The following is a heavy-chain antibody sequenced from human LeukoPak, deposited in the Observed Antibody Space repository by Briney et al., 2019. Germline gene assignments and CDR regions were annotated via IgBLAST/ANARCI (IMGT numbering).Heavy chain of an antibody. J-gene: IGHJ4*02. CDR1: GFTFSSYG. V-gene: IGHV3-30*02. CDR3: AKDLGVAPKAAAGYFDY. CDR2: IRYDGSNK. Sequence: PGGSLRLSCAASGFTFSSYGMHWVRQVPGKGLEWVAFIRYDGSNKYYTDSVKGRFTISRDNSKNTLYLQMNSLRAEDTAVYYCAKDLGVAPKAAAGYFDYWGQGTLVTVSS. D-gene: IGHD6-13*01.